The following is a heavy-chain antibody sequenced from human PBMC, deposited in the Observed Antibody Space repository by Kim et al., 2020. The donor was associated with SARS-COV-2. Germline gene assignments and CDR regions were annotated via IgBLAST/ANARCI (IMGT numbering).Heavy chain of an antibody. CDR3: ARVGERVVATKY. CDR2: INAGNGNT. J-gene: IGHJ4*02. Sequence: ASVKVSCKASGYTFTSYAMHWVRQAPGQRLEWMGWINAGNGNTKYSQKIQGRVTITRDTSASTAYMELSSLRSEDTAVYYCARVGERVVATKYWGQGTLVTVSS. V-gene: IGHV1-3*01. D-gene: IGHD5-12*01. CDR1: GYTFTSYA.